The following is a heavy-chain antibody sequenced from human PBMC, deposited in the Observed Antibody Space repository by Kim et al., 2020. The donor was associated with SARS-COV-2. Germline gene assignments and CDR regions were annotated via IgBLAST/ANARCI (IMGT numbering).Heavy chain of an antibody. V-gene: IGHV3-9*01. J-gene: IGHJ3*02. CDR2: ISWNSGSI. Sequence: GGSLRLSCAASGFTFGDYAMHWVRQAPGKGLEWVSGISWNSGSIGYADSVKGRFTISRDNAKNSLYLQMNSLRAEDTALYYCAKDMEISPGYDFWSGYPPAAFDIWGQGTMVTVSS. CDR1: GFTFGDYA. CDR3: AKDMEISPGYDFWSGYPPAAFDI. D-gene: IGHD3-3*01.